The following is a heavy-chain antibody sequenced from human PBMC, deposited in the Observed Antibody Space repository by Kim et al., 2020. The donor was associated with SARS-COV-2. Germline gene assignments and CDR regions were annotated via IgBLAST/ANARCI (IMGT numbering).Heavy chain of an antibody. CDR3: ATQRTAGYFDL. J-gene: IGHJ2*01. Sequence: GRSLRLSCTVSGITFATSWMHWVRQAPGKGLEWVSRIIGNGNAANYADSVKDRFTISRDNAKDTLYLQMHSLRVDDTAVYFCATQRTAGYFDLWGRGTLVTVSS. CDR2: IIGNGNAA. V-gene: IGHV3-74*01. CDR1: GITFATSW.